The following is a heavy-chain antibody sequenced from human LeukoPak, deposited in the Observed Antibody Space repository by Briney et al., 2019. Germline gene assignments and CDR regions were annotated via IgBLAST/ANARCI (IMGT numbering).Heavy chain of an antibody. V-gene: IGHV1-18*01. J-gene: IGHJ4*02. Sequence: ASVKVSCKASGYTFTNYGIIWVRQAPGQGLEWMGWISAYNGNTNYAQKLQGRVTMTTDTSTSTAYMELRSLRSDDTAVYYCARVRCSGGSCYSNFDYWGQGTLVTVSS. CDR1: GYTFTNYG. CDR3: ARVRCSGGSCYSNFDY. D-gene: IGHD2-15*01. CDR2: ISAYNGNT.